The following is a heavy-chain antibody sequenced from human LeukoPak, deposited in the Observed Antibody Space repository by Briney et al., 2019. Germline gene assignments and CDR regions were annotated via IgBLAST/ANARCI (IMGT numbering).Heavy chain of an antibody. V-gene: IGHV4-30-4*01. D-gene: IGHD5-18*01. CDR1: GGSISSGDYY. CDR3: ARDSGYSYGPFDY. J-gene: IGHJ4*02. Sequence: PSETLSLTCTVSGGSISSGDYYWSWIRQPPGTGLEWIGYIYYSGSTYYNPSLKSRVTISADTSKNQFSLKLSSVTAADTAVYYCARDSGYSYGPFDYWGQGTLVTVSS. CDR2: IYYSGST.